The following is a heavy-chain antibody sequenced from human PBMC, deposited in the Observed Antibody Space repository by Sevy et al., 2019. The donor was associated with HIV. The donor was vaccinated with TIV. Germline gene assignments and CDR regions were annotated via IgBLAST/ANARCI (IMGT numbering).Heavy chain of an antibody. CDR1: GFTFSSYA. CDR2: ISHEGSNK. Sequence: GGSLRLSCAASGFTFSSYAMHWVRQAPGKGLEWVAVISHEGSNKYYADSVKGRFTISRDNSKNTLYLQMNSLRAEDTAVYYCARDGDIVVVVGASALFDDWGQGILVTVSS. D-gene: IGHD2-15*01. CDR3: ARDGDIVVVVGASALFDD. J-gene: IGHJ4*02. V-gene: IGHV3-30*04.